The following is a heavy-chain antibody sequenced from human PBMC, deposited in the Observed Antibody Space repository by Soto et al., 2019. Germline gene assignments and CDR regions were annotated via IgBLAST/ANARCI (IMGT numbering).Heavy chain of an antibody. V-gene: IGHV4-59*01. CDR3: ARVSGGDYDRSFDY. CDR1: GGSISTYY. J-gene: IGHJ4*02. D-gene: IGHD4-17*01. CDR2: IYYTGNT. Sequence: SETLSLTCTVSGGSISTYYWNWIRQPPGKGLEWIGYIYYTGNTNYNPSLRSRVTISVDTSKNQFSLKLRSVTAADTAVYYCARVSGGDYDRSFDYWGQGTLVTVSS.